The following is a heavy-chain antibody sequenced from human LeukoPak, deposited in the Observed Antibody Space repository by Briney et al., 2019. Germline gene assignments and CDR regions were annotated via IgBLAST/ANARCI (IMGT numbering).Heavy chain of an antibody. CDR3: ARGLPADY. Sequence: SETLSLTCTVSGGSISSSSYYWGWIRQPPGKGLEWIGSIYYSGSTYYNPSLKSRVTISVDTSKNQFSLKLSSVTAADTAVYYCARGLPADYWGQGTLVTVSS. CDR2: IYYSGST. V-gene: IGHV4-39*01. J-gene: IGHJ4*02. CDR1: GGSISSSSYY. D-gene: IGHD5-12*01.